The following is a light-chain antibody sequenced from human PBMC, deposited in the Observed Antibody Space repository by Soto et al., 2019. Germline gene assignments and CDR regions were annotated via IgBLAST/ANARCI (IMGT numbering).Light chain of an antibody. CDR3: QQRSNWPPIT. J-gene: IGKJ5*01. V-gene: IGKV3-11*01. CDR2: GVS. CDR1: QSVTTY. Sequence: SPGTLSLSPGERATLPCRASQSVTTYLAWYQQKPGQAPRLLISGVSNRATGTPDRFSGSGSGTDFTLTISSLEPEDFAVYYCQQRSNWPPITFGQGTRLEIK.